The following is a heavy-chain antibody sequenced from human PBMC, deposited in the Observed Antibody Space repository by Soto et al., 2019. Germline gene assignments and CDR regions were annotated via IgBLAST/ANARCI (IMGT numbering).Heavy chain of an antibody. D-gene: IGHD3-3*01. Sequence: PGGSLRLSCAASGFTFSDYYMSWIRQAPGKGLEWVSYISSSGSTIYYADSVKGRFTISRDNAKNSLYLQMNSLRAEDTAVYYCARDRGVGVSTIFVRYYYYYMDVWGKGTTVTVSS. V-gene: IGHV3-11*01. CDR3: ARDRGVGVSTIFVRYYYYYMDV. CDR2: ISSSGSTI. CDR1: GFTFSDYY. J-gene: IGHJ6*03.